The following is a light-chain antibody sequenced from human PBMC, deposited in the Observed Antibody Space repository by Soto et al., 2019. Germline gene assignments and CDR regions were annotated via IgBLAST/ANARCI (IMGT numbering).Light chain of an antibody. CDR3: QQYNSVSRLT. CDR1: QSISNW. V-gene: IGKV1-5*03. Sequence: DIQMTQSPSTLSASEGDRVTITCRASQSISNWLAWYQQKPGKAPKLLIYKASTLESGVPSRFSGSASGTEFTLTISSLQPDDFATYYCQQYNSVSRLTFGGGTKVDIK. J-gene: IGKJ4*01. CDR2: KAS.